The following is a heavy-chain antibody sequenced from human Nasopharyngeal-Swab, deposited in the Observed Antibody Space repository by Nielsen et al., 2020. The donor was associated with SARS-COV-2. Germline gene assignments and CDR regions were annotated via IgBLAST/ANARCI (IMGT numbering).Heavy chain of an antibody. CDR1: GFTVSSYA. CDR3: AKGMGGVIAVAGVISGMDV. V-gene: IGHV3-23*01. J-gene: IGHJ6*02. Sequence: GGSLRPSCAASGFTVSSYAMSWVRQAPGKGLEWVSAISGSGGSTYYADSVKGRFTISRDNSKNTLYLQMNSLRAEDTAVYYCAKGMGGVIAVAGVISGMDVWGQGTTVTVSS. D-gene: IGHD6-19*01. CDR2: ISGSGGST.